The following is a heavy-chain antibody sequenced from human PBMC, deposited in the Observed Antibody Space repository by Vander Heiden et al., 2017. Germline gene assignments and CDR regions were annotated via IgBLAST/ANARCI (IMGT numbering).Heavy chain of an antibody. CDR2: IYPGDSDT. J-gene: IGHJ2*01. Sequence: EVQLVQSGAEVKKPGESLKISCKGSGYSFTSYWIGWGRQMPGKGLEWMGIIYPGDSDTRSSPSFQGQVTISADKSISTAYLQWSSLKASDTAMYYCARKTYYYDSSGRYWYFDLWGRGTLVTVSS. CDR3: ARKTYYYDSSGRYWYFDL. D-gene: IGHD3-22*01. V-gene: IGHV5-51*01. CDR1: GYSFTSYW.